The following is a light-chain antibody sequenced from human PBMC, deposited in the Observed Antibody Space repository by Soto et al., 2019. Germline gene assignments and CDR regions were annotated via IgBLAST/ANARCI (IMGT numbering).Light chain of an antibody. CDR1: QIISSF. CDR2: GAS. J-gene: IGKJ2*01. Sequence: DIQMTQSPSSLSASVGDRVTITCRASQIISSFLNWYQQEPGKAPKLLMYGASSLRRGVASRFSGGGSGTDFTLTIGSLQPEDFATYYCLQSYSTPYTFGQGTEREIK. CDR3: LQSYSTPYT. V-gene: IGKV1-39*01.